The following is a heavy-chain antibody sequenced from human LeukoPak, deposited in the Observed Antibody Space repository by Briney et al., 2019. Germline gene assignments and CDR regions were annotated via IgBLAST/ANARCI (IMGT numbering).Heavy chain of an antibody. Sequence: GESLKISCKGSGYSFTSYWIGWVRQMPGKGLEWMGIIYPGDSDTRYSPSFQGQVTISADKSISTAYLQWSSLKALDTAMYYCARRSTPPYYYDSSGYLGAFDIWGQGTMVTVSS. CDR3: ARRSTPPYYYDSSGYLGAFDI. J-gene: IGHJ3*02. CDR2: IYPGDSDT. CDR1: GYSFTSYW. V-gene: IGHV5-51*01. D-gene: IGHD3-22*01.